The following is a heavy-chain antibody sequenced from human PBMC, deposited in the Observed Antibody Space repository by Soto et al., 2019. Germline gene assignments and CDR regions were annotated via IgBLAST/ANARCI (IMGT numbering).Heavy chain of an antibody. Sequence: QVQLVESGGGVVQPGRSLRLSCAASGFTFSSYGMHWVRQAPGKGLEWVAVIWYDGSNKYYADSVKSRFTISRDDSKNTRNRKLNRVRAEDTAVYYWARDGDELNWFDPWGQGTLVTVSS. D-gene: IGHD1-26*01. V-gene: IGHV3-33*01. J-gene: IGHJ5*02. CDR1: GFTFSSYG. CDR3: ARDGDELNWFDP. CDR2: IWYDGSNK.